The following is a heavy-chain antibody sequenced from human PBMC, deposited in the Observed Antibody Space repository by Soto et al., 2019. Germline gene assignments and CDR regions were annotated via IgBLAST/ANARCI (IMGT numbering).Heavy chain of an antibody. CDR1: GFTFSSYW. D-gene: IGHD2-2*01. Sequence: PGGSLRLSCVASGFTFSSYWITWVRQAPGKGLEWVGNIKQDGGEKNYVDSVKGRFTISRDNAKNSVYLQMNSLRAEDTAVYYCAREIVVARGASYFDYWGPGTLVTVSS. CDR2: IKQDGGEK. J-gene: IGHJ4*02. CDR3: AREIVVARGASYFDY. V-gene: IGHV3-7*04.